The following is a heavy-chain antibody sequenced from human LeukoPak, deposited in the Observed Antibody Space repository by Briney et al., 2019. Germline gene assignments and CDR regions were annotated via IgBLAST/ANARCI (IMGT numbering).Heavy chain of an antibody. CDR1: GGSISSSNYY. J-gene: IGHJ5*02. Sequence: PSETLSLTCTVSGGSISSSNYYWTWIRQPAGKGLEWIGRFSTSGDTIYNPSLKSRVTISGDISTNHFSLKLTSVTAADTAIYYCARNGRVLVGGATTWYYYFDAWGQGILVTVSS. V-gene: IGHV4-61*02. CDR3: ARNGRVLVGGATTWYYYFDA. D-gene: IGHD2/OR15-2a*01. CDR2: FSTSGDT.